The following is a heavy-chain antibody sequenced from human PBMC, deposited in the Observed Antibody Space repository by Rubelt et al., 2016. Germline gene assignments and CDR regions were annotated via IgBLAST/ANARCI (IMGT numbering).Heavy chain of an antibody. J-gene: IGHJ4*02. V-gene: IGHV4-34*01. D-gene: IGHD3-22*01. CDR1: GGSFSGYY. CDR2: INHSGST. Sequence: QVQLQQWGAGLLKPSETLSLTCAVYGGSFSGYYWSWIRQPPGKGLEWIGEINHSGSTNYNPSLKSRVTISVYTSKNQFSLKLSSVTAADTAVYYCARAGSDYDSRGYYDVDYWGQGTLVTVSS. CDR3: ARAGSDYDSRGYYDVDY.